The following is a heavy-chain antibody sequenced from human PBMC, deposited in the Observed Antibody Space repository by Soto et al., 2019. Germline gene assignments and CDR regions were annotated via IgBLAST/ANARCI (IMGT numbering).Heavy chain of an antibody. CDR3: ARDGPVIPPRSWFDP. CDR1: GYTFTSYG. CDR2: ISAYNDNT. J-gene: IGHJ5*02. V-gene: IGHV1-18*04. D-gene: IGHD3-16*02. Sequence: QVQLVQSGAEVKKPGAAVKVSCKASGYTFTSYGISWVRQAPGQGLEWMGWISAYNDNTNYAQKFQGTFTMTMDTATSTAYMELRSLRSDDTAVYYCARDGPVIPPRSWFDPWGQGTLVTVSS.